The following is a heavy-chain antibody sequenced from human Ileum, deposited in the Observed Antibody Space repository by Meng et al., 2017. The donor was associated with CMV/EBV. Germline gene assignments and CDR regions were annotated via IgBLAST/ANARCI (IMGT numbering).Heavy chain of an antibody. D-gene: IGHD2-2*01. CDR2: IYYSGSP. Sequence: QVQLQESGPGLVKPSQTLSLTCTVSGGSITSGNYYWSWIRQPPGRGLEWIGYIYYSGSPYYKPSLKSRVTISLDTSKNQFSLNLRSVTATDSAVYYCARGSSSWAFDYWGQGTLVTVSS. J-gene: IGHJ4*02. V-gene: IGHV4-30-4*08. CDR3: ARGSSSWAFDY. CDR1: GGSITSGNYY.